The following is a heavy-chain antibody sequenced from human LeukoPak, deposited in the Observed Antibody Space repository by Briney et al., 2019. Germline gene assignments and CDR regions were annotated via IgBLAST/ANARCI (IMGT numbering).Heavy chain of an antibody. J-gene: IGHJ6*03. Sequence: SQTLSPTCTVSGGSISSGSYYWSWIRQPAGKGLEWIGRIYTSGSTNYNPSLKSRVTISLDTSKNQFSLKLSSVTAADTAVYYCARDLVLEYSSSSYQPPTYYYYMDVWGKGTTVTVSS. CDR2: IYTSGST. CDR3: ARDLVLEYSSSSYQPPTYYYYMDV. D-gene: IGHD6-6*01. CDR1: GGSISSGSYY. V-gene: IGHV4-61*02.